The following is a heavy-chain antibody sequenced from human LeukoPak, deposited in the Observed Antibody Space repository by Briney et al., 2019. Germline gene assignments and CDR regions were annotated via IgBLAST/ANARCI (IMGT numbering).Heavy chain of an antibody. CDR1: GGTFSSYA. CDR2: IIPIFGTA. J-gene: IGHJ6*03. V-gene: IGHV1-69*06. CDR3: ARAAMVPYYYYYVDV. D-gene: IGHD5-18*01. Sequence: ASVKVSCKASGGTFSSYAISWVRQAPGQGLKWMGGIIPIFGTANYAQKFQGRVTITADKSTSTAYMELSSLRSEDTAVYYCARAAMVPYYYYYVDVWGKGTTVTVSS.